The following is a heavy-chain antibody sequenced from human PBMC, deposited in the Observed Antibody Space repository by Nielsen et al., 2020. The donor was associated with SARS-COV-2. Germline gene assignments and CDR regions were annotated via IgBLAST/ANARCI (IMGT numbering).Heavy chain of an antibody. CDR3: ATPRSYSSGWRYYYYYGMDV. D-gene: IGHD6-19*01. V-gene: IGHV1-2*06. CDR1: GYTFTGYY. Sequence: ASVKVSCKASGYTFTGYYMHWVRQAPGQGLEWMGRINPNSGGTNYAQKFQGRVTMTRDTSISTAYMELSRLRSDDTAVYYCATPRSYSSGWRYYYYYGMDVWGQGTTVTVSS. J-gene: IGHJ6*02. CDR2: INPNSGGT.